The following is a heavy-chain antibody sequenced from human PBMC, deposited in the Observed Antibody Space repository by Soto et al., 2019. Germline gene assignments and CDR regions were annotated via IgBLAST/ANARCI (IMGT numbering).Heavy chain of an antibody. J-gene: IGHJ4*02. CDR2: ISYDGSNK. V-gene: IGHV3-30*18. Sequence: QVQLVESGGGVVQPGRSLRLSCAASGFTFSSYGMHWVRQAPGKGLEWVAVISYDGSNKYYADSLKGRFTISRDNSKNTLYVQMNRLRAEETAVYYCAKEWVYDTSGWSFDYWGQGTLVTVSS. CDR3: AKEWVYDTSGWSFDY. D-gene: IGHD3-22*01. CDR1: GFTFSSYG.